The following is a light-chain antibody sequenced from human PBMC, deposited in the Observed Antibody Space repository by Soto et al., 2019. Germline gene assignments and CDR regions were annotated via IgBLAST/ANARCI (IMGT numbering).Light chain of an antibody. CDR3: QHYNNRPPWT. CDR2: DAS. J-gene: IGKJ1*01. V-gene: IGKV3-15*01. CDR1: QSVSNN. Sequence: ETVMTQSPATLSVSPGERATLSCRASQSVSNNLAWYQQKPGQAPRLLIYDASTRATGIPARFSGSGSGTEFTLTITSLQSEDFAVYYCQHYNNRPPWTFGQGTKVDI.